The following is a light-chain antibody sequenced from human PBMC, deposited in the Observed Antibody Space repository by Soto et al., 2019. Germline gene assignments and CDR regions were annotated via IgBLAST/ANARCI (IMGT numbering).Light chain of an antibody. V-gene: IGLV2-8*01. CDR2: DVT. J-gene: IGLJ3*02. CDR3: TSYVGNDIWV. CDR1: SSDVGAYKY. Sequence: QSALTQPPSASGSPGQSVTISCTGTSSDVGAYKYVSWYQQYPGKAPKLMIYDVTKRPSGVPDRFSGSKSGNTASLTVSGLQAEDEADYYCTSYVGNDIWVFGGGTKLTVL.